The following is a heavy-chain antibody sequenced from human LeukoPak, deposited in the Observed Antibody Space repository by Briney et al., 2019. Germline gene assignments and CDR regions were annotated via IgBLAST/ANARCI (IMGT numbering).Heavy chain of an antibody. V-gene: IGHV4-39*07. J-gene: IGHJ5*02. D-gene: IGHD1-26*01. Sequence: SETLSLTCTVSGGSISTSGYYWGWIRQPPGKGLEWIGSIYYSGSTYYNPSLKSRVTISVDTSKNQFSLKLSSVTAADTAVYYCARVEWEPRGWFDPWGQGTLVTVSS. CDR2: IYYSGST. CDR1: GGSISTSGYY. CDR3: ARVEWEPRGWFDP.